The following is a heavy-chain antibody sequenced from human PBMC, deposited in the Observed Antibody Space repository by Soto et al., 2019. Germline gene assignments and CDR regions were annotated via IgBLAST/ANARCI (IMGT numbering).Heavy chain of an antibody. V-gene: IGHV1-18*01. CDR2: INTYNGNT. D-gene: IGHD3-16*01. CDR1: GYTFTRYG. Sequence: QVQLVQSGAEVKNPGASVKVSCKASGYTFTRYGIGWARQAPGQGLEWMGWINTYNGNTNYAQNLQGRVTLTTDTSRSTAEKELKRLISNGTAIYSWAYVDAYMTASPQDVWGQGNTVIVSS. CDR3: AYVDAYMTASPQDV. J-gene: IGHJ6*02.